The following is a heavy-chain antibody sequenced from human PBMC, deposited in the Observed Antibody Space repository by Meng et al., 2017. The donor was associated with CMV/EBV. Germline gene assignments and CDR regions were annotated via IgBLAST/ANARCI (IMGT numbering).Heavy chain of an antibody. Sequence: GGSLRLSCAASGFTFSSYSMNWVRQAPGKGLEWVSSISSSSSYIYYADSVKGRFTISRDNAKNSLYLQMNSLRAEDTAVYYCARDGAGRLPLFADYWGQGTPVTVSS. V-gene: IGHV3-21*01. J-gene: IGHJ4*02. CDR1: GFTFSSYS. CDR3: ARDGAGRLPLFADY. CDR2: ISSSSSYI. D-gene: IGHD2-21*01.